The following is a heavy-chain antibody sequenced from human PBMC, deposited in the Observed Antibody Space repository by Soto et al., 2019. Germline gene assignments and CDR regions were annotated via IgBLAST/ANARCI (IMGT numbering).Heavy chain of an antibody. J-gene: IGHJ4*02. CDR1: GFTFSTYG. D-gene: IGHD4-17*01. CDR2: VSYTGDTT. V-gene: IGHV3-23*01. Sequence: EVQVLESGGGLVQPGGSLRLPSASSGFTFSTYGMSWVRQAPGRGLEWVSSVSYTGDTTYYAHSVKVRFTISRDNSKNTVYLQMNSVRTEDTATYYCASTDYGGDGQDYLGQGTLVTVSS. CDR3: ASTDYGGDGQDY.